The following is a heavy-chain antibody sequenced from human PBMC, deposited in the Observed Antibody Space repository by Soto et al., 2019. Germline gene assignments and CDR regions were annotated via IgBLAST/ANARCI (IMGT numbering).Heavy chain of an antibody. CDR1: GFTFSTYT. V-gene: IGHV3-21*01. J-gene: IGHJ4*02. Sequence: GGSLRLSCAASGFTFSTYTMNWVRQAPGKGLEWVSFISGSSSYIYYADSVKGRFTISRDDAKKSLYLQMNSLRAEDTAVYYCARADSSGYYPGFFDYWGQGTQVTVSS. CDR3: ARADSSGYYPGFFDY. CDR2: ISGSSSYI. D-gene: IGHD3-22*01.